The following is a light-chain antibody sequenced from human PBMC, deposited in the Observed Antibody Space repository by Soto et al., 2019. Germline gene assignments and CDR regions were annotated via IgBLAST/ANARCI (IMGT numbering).Light chain of an antibody. J-gene: IGKJ2*01. V-gene: IGKV1-5*03. CDR1: QSVLTW. CDR2: KAS. CDR3: QHYFSYPYA. Sequence: DIQMTQSPATLSASVGDNVSITCRASQSVLTWLAWYQQKPGKAPNLLIYKASRLRAGVPSRFSGSGSGTDFTLTISSLRPDDFASYFCQHYFSYPYAFGQGTKLEI.